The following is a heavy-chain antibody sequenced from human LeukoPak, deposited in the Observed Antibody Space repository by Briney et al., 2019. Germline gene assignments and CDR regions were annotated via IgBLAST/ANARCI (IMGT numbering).Heavy chain of an antibody. CDR1: GGSISSYY. CDR2: IYYSGST. D-gene: IGHD5-24*01. CDR3: ARWLQFPYYFDY. Sequence: PSETLSLTCTVSGGSISSYYWSWIRQPPAKGLEWIGYIYYSGSTNYNPSLKSRVTISVDTSKNQFSLKLSSVTAADTAVYYCARWLQFPYYFDYWGQGTLVTVSS. V-gene: IGHV4-59*01. J-gene: IGHJ4*02.